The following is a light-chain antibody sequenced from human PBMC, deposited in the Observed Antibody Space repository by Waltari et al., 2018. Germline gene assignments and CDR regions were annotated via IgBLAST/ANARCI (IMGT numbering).Light chain of an antibody. Sequence: DIQMTQSPSTLSASVGDIVTLTCRASQRISTWLAWYQQKPGRAPTPLIYKASSLESGVPARFSGSGSGAEFAFTVSSLQPDDFATYYCQQYSSFPRTFGQGTKVEIK. CDR3: QQYSSFPRT. CDR1: QRISTW. V-gene: IGKV1-5*03. CDR2: KAS. J-gene: IGKJ1*01.